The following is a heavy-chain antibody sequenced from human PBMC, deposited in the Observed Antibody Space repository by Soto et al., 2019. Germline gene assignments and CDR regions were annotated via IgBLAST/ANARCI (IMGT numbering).Heavy chain of an antibody. CDR2: ISYDGSNK. V-gene: IGHV3-30-3*01. D-gene: IGHD6-19*01. J-gene: IGHJ4*02. Sequence: QVQLVESGGGVVQPGRSLRLSCAASGFTFSSYAMHWVRQAPGKGLEWVAVISYDGSNKYYADSVKGRFTISRDNSKNTLYLQMNSLRAEDTAVYYCASLLAVAGTYWGQGTLVTVSS. CDR1: GFTFSSYA. CDR3: ASLLAVAGTY.